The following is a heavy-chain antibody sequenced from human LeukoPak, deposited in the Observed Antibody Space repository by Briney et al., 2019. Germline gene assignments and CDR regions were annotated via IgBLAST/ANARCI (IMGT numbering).Heavy chain of an antibody. J-gene: IGHJ4*02. CDR3: ARQGYFDY. V-gene: IGHV4-59*08. CDR2: IYYSGST. CDR1: GGSISTYS. Sequence: SETLSLTCTVSGGSISTYSWNWIRQPPGKGLEWIGYIYYSGSTSYNPSLKSRVTISVDTSKNQFSLNLKSVTAADTAVYYCARQGYFDYWGQGTLVTVSS.